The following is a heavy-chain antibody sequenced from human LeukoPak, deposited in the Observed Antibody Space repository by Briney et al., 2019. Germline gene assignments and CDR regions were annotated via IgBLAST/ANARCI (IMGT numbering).Heavy chain of an antibody. D-gene: IGHD6-19*01. V-gene: IGHV4-59*11. J-gene: IGHJ5*02. CDR2: IYYSGRT. CDR3: ARDRRGSGIDP. CDR1: GGSISSHY. Sequence: SETLSLTCTVSGGSISSHYWSWIRQPPGKGLEWIGYIYYSGRTNYNPSLTSRVTISVDTSKSQFSLKLSSVTAADTAVYYCARDRRGSGIDPWGQGTLVTVSS.